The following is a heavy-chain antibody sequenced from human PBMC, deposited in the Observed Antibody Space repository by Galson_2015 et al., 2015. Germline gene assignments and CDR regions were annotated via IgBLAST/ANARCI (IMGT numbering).Heavy chain of an antibody. CDR1: GFTFSSYA. D-gene: IGHD3-3*01. J-gene: IGHJ4*02. CDR3: ARTGSEWSAYYFDS. V-gene: IGHV3-48*01. CDR2: ISSSSSTI. Sequence: SLRLSCAASGFTFSSYAMHWVRQAPGKGLEWVSYISSSSSTIYYADSVKGRFTISRDNAKNSLYLQMNSLRAEDTAVYYCARTGSEWSAYYFDSWGQGTLVTVSS.